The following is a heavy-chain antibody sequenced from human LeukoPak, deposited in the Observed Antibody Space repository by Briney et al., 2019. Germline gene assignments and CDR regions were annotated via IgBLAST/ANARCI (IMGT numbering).Heavy chain of an antibody. CDR1: GFTFYNYA. V-gene: IGHV3-23*01. CDR2: ISGGGGSA. J-gene: IGHJ4*02. CDR3: AKGGITGKNNYDHPRDFDF. D-gene: IGHD4-11*01. Sequence: PGGSLRLSCAASGFTFYNYAMSWVRQAPGWGLEWVSAISGGGGSAFYADSVEGRFIISRDNSKNTLYLQMNSLTAEDTALYFCAKGGITGKNNYDHPRDFDFWGQGTLVTVSS.